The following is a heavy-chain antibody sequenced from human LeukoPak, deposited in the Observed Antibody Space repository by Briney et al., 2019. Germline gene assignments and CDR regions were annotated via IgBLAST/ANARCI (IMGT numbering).Heavy chain of an antibody. D-gene: IGHD4-17*01. CDR3: ARDNGRTTVTLFRLDS. Sequence: GGSLRLSCAASGFTFSSFGMSWVRQAPGKGLEWVSAISSTGGTAYYADSVKGRFTISRDNSENTLYLQMNSLRPEDTAVYYCARDNGRTTVTLFRLDSWGQGTLVTVSS. J-gene: IGHJ4*02. V-gene: IGHV3-23*01. CDR1: GFTFSSFG. CDR2: ISSTGGTA.